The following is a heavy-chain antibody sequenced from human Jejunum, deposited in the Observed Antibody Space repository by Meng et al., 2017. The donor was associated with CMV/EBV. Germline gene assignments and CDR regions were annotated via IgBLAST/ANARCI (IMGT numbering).Heavy chain of an antibody. V-gene: IGHV4-30-4*01. CDR2: TYYSGAT. CDR1: GGSFNSGDYY. CDR3: VRDNGVTGTTDY. J-gene: IGHJ4*02. Sequence: VSGGSFNSGDYYWSWIRQPPGKGLECMGYTYYSGATYSSPSLRGRLKISIDTSKNQFSLELRSVTAADTAVYYCVRDNGVTGTTDYWGQGTLVTVSS. D-gene: IGHD1/OR15-1a*01.